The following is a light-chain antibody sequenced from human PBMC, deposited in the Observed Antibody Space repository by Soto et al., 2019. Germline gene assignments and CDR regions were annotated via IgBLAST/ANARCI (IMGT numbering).Light chain of an antibody. J-gene: IGLJ1*01. CDR2: EVS. V-gene: IGLV2-23*02. CDR1: SSDVGGYNL. CDR3: CSHAGSSTYV. Sequence: SVLTQPASVSGSPGQSITISCTGTSSDVGGYNLVSWYQQHPGKAPKLMIYEVSKRPSGVSNRFSGSKSGNTASLTISGLQAEDGADYYCCSHAGSSTYVFGTGTKVTVL.